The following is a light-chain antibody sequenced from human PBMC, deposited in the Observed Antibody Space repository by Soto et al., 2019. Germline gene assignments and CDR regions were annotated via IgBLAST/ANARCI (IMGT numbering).Light chain of an antibody. CDR1: QYIINL. CDR2: MAS. CDR3: QEDFFYYS. J-gene: IGKJ2*01. Sequence: DIQMTQSPATLSASVGDRVTITCQASQYIINLFAWYQQKTGKAPQLLIHMASILENGVPSKFSESGVGSKFTLTVTGMELKFFASYLRQEDFFYYSFGQG. V-gene: IGKV1-5*03.